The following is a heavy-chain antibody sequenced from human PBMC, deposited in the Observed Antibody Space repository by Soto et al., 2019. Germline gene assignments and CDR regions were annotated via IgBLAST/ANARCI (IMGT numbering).Heavy chain of an antibody. CDR2: INHSGST. CDR3: ARGRLLWFGELLNYYYYYGMDV. CDR1: GGSFSGYY. Sequence: SETLSLTCAVYGGSFSGYYWSWIRQPPGKGLEWIGEINHSGSTNYNPSLKSRVTISVDTSKNQFSLKLSSVTAADTAVYYCARGRLLWFGELLNYYYYYGMDVWGQGTTVTVSS. V-gene: IGHV4-34*01. D-gene: IGHD3-10*01. J-gene: IGHJ6*02.